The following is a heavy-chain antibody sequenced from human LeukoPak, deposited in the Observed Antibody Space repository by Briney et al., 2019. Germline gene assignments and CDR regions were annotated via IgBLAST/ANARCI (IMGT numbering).Heavy chain of an antibody. Sequence: GGSLRLSCAASGFTFSSNSTTWVRQTPGKGLEWVSGISDSGDSTNYADSVKGRFTISRDNSRNTLYLQMSSLRAEDTAVYYCAKWSGFGDDWGQGTLVTVSS. CDR3: AKWSGFGDD. CDR2: ISDSGDST. D-gene: IGHD3-10*01. J-gene: IGHJ4*02. CDR1: GFTFSSNS. V-gene: IGHV3-23*01.